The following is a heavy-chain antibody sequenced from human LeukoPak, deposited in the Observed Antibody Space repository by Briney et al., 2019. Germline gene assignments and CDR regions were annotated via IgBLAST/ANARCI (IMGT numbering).Heavy chain of an antibody. V-gene: IGHV3-21*01. D-gene: IGHD6-19*01. CDR1: GFTFSSYS. CDR3: ARDRSLVRSGWPHDAFDI. CDR2: ISSSSSYI. J-gene: IGHJ3*02. Sequence: GGSLRLSCAASGFTFSSYSMNWVRQAPGKGLEWVSSISSSSSYIYYADSVKGRFTISRDNAKNSLYLQMNSLRAEDTAVYYCARDRSLVRSGWPHDAFDIWGQGTMVTVSS.